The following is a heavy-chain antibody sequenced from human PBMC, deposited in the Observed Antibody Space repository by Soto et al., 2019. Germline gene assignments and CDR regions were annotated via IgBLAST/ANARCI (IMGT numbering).Heavy chain of an antibody. CDR2: IDWDDDK. CDR3: ARIHYYDSSGYDAFYI. Sequence: SGPTLVNPTQTLTLTCTFSGFSLSTSGMCVSWIRQPPGKALEWLALIDWDDDKYYSTSLKTRLTISKDTSKNQVVLTMTNMDPVDTATYYCARIHYYDSSGYDAFYIWGQGTMVTVSS. CDR1: GFSLSTSGMC. D-gene: IGHD3-22*01. J-gene: IGHJ3*02. V-gene: IGHV2-70*01.